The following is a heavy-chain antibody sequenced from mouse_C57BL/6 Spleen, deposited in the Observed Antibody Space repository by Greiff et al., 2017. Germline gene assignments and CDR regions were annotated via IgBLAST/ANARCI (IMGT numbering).Heavy chain of an antibody. CDR1: GFTFSSYA. V-gene: IGHV5-4*01. J-gene: IGHJ2*01. D-gene: IGHD1-1*01. Sequence: EVQLVESGGGLVKPGGSLKLSCAASGFTFSSYAMSWVRQTPEKRLEWVATISDGGSYTYYPDNVKGRFTISRDNAKNNLYLQMSHLKSEDTAMYYCARECITTVVAPFDYWGQGTTLTVSS. CDR3: ARECITTVVAPFDY. CDR2: ISDGGSYT.